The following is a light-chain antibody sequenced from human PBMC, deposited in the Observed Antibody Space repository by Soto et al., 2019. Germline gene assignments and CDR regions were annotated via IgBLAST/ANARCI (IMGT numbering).Light chain of an antibody. Sequence: QSVLTQPPSESGAPGQRVTISCTGSSSNIGAGYDVHWYQQLPGTAPKLLIYGNSNRPSGVPDRFSGSKSGTSASLAITGLQAEDEAHYYCQSYDSSLSGSVFGGGTQLTIL. CDR2: GNS. J-gene: IGLJ7*01. CDR1: SSNIGAGYD. V-gene: IGLV1-40*01. CDR3: QSYDSSLSGSV.